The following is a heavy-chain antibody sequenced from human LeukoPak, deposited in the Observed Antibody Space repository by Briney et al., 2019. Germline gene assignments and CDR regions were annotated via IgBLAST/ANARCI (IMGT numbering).Heavy chain of an antibody. J-gene: IGHJ4*02. V-gene: IGHV1-46*01. CDR2: INPSGGST. CDR1: GYTFTSYY. CDR3: ARDRNPGQSNFLFDY. Sequence: ASVTVSCKASGYTFTSYYMHWVRQAPGQGLEWMGIINPSGGSTSYAQKFQGRVTMTRDTSTSTVYMELSSLRSEDTAVYYCARDRNPGQSNFLFDYWGQGTLVTVSS. D-gene: IGHD4/OR15-4a*01.